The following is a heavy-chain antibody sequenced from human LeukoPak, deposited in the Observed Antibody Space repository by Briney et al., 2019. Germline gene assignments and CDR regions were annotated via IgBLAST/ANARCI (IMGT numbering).Heavy chain of an antibody. CDR1: GDSVSSNSAA. CDR2: TYYRSKWYN. D-gene: IGHD2-15*01. CDR3: ARSSVVVVAATYDTYNWFDP. Sequence: SQTLSLTCAISGDSVSSNSAAWNWTRQSPSRGLEWLGRTYYRSKWYNDYAVSVKSRITINPDTSKNQFSLQLNSVTPEDTAVYYCARSSVVVVAATYDTYNWFDPWGQGTLVTVSS. J-gene: IGHJ5*02. V-gene: IGHV6-1*01.